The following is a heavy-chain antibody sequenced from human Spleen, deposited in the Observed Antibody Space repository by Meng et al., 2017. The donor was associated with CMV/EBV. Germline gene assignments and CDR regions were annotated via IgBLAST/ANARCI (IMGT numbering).Heavy chain of an antibody. CDR2: IRYDGSNK. CDR3: ARTTLVPRGYYYYGMDV. D-gene: IGHD1-1*01. Sequence: GGSRRLSCAASGFTFSSYGMHWVRQAPGKGLEWVAFIRYDGSNKYYADSLKGRFPISRDNSKNTLYLQMNSLRAEDTAVYYCARTTLVPRGYYYYGMDVWGQGTTVTVSS. J-gene: IGHJ6*02. V-gene: IGHV3-30*02. CDR1: GFTFSSYG.